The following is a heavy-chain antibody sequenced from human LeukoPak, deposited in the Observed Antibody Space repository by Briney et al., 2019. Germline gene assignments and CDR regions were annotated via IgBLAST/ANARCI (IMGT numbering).Heavy chain of an antibody. CDR1: GYTFSIYN. CDR2: INPSGGT. J-gene: IGHJ4*02. CDR3: AREGVAGTGLDY. D-gene: IGHD6-13*01. V-gene: IGHV1-46*01. Sequence: ASVKVSCKASGYTFSIYNMLWVRQAPGQGLEWMGIINPSGGTSYAQRLQGRIIMTRDTTTLYMELSSLRSEDTAVYYCAREGVAGTGLDYWGQGTLVTVSS.